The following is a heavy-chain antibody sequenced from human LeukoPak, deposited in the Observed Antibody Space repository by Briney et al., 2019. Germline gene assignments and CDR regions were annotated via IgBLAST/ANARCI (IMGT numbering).Heavy chain of an antibody. D-gene: IGHD2-2*01. CDR1: GGSISTSSYY. J-gene: IGHJ3*02. Sequence: SETLSLTCTVSGGSISTSSYYWGWVRQPPGKGLEWVGNIFYNGSTYYSPSLKSRVTISVDTSKNQFSLKLSSVTAADTAVYYCARQGYIVVVPAAPNGDAFDIWGQGTVVTVSS. V-gene: IGHV4-39*01. CDR2: IFYNGST. CDR3: ARQGYIVVVPAAPNGDAFDI.